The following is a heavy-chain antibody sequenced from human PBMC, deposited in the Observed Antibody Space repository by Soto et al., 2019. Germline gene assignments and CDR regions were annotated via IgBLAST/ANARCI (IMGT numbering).Heavy chain of an antibody. D-gene: IGHD5-12*01. CDR1: GDSISAYS. V-gene: IGHV4-59*01. J-gene: IGHJ4*02. Sequence: QVQLQVSAPGLVKPSETLSLTCTVSGDSISAYSWSWVRQPPGKGLEWIGNIHYNGNTKYNPSLKSRVSISVDTYKTQFSLRLISVTAADTAKYFCAREGNLCRWLQPLDFWGQGTLVTVSS. CDR3: AREGNLCRWLQPLDF. CDR2: IHYNGNT.